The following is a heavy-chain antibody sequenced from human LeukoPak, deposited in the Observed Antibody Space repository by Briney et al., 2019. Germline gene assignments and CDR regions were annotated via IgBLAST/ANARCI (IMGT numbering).Heavy chain of an antibody. D-gene: IGHD1-14*01. Sequence: GGSLRLSCAASGFTFSRYGMHWVRQAPGKGLEWVAVISYDGSNKYYADSVKGRFTISRDNSKNTLYLQMNSLRAEDTAVYYCAKVAGLTGRGILPDYWGQGTLVTVSS. CDR1: GFTFSRYG. V-gene: IGHV3-30*18. CDR2: ISYDGSNK. CDR3: AKVAGLTGRGILPDY. J-gene: IGHJ4*02.